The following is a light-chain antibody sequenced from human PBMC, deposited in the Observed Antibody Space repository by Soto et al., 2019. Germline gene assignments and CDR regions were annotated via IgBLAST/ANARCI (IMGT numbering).Light chain of an antibody. CDR2: GAS. CDR1: QSVRSTY. J-gene: IGKJ5*01. V-gene: IGKV3-20*01. CDR3: QQYGNSPRT. Sequence: EIVLTQSPGTLSLSPGERATLSCRASQSVRSTYLAWYQQKPGQAPRLLIYGASSRATGIPDRFSGRGSGTDFTLTISRLEPEDFAVYFCQQYGNSPRTLGQGTRLEIK.